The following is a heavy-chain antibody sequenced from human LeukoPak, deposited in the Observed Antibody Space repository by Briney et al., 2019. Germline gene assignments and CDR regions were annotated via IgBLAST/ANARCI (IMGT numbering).Heavy chain of an antibody. J-gene: IGHJ1*01. CDR2: INHSGST. Sequence: SETLSLTCAVYGGSFSGYYWSWIRQPPGKGLEWIGEINHSGSTNYNPSLKSRVTISVDTSKNQFSLKLSSVTAADTAVYYCAASRPKYIQHWGQGTLVTVSS. CDR1: GGSFSGYY. V-gene: IGHV4-34*01. CDR3: AASRPKYIQH.